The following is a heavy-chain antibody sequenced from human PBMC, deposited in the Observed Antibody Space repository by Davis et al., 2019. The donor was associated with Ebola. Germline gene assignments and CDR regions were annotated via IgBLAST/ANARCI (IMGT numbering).Heavy chain of an antibody. V-gene: IGHV1-18*04. CDR3: ARAQFPTTSDH. J-gene: IGHJ4*02. D-gene: IGHD1-1*01. CDR2: INPNSGGT. CDR1: GYTFTSYG. Sequence: ASVKVSCKASGYTFTSYGITWVRQAPGQGLEWMGRINPNSGGTNYAQNVQGRVTMTTDTSTSTAYMEVGSLRYDDTAVYYCARAQFPTTSDHWGQGTLVTVSS.